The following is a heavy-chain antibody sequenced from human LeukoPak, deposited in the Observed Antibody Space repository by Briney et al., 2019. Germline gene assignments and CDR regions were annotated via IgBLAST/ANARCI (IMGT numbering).Heavy chain of an antibody. V-gene: IGHV1-46*01. J-gene: IGHJ4*02. CDR2: INPSGGST. CDR1: GYTFTGYY. CDR3: ARVIDCSGGSCPFDY. D-gene: IGHD2-15*01. Sequence: ASVKVSCKASGYTFTGYYMHWVRQAPGQGLEWMGIINPSGGSTSYAQKFQGRVTMTRDMSTSTVYMELSSLRSEDTAVYYCARVIDCSGGSCPFDYWGQGTLVTVSS.